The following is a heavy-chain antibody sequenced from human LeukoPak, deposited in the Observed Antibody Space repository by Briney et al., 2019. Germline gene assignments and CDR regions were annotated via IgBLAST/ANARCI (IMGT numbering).Heavy chain of an antibody. J-gene: IGHJ6*03. CDR2: INHSGST. V-gene: IGHV4-34*01. D-gene: IGHD3-10*01. Sequence: PSETLSLTCAVYGGSFSGYYWSWIRQPPGKGLEWIGEINHSGSTNYNPSLKSRVTISVDTSKNQFSLKLSSVTAADTAVYYCARLKVVVRTGSFVRNYYYMDVWGKGTTVTISS. CDR3: ARLKVVVRTGSFVRNYYYMDV. CDR1: GGSFSGYY.